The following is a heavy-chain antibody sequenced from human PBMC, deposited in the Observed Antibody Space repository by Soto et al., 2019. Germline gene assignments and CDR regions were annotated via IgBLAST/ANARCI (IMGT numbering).Heavy chain of an antibody. CDR3: ARGTGSSWFDT. CDR1: GYTFTDHY. V-gene: IGHV1-2*02. J-gene: IGHJ5*02. CDR2: INVKNGDT. D-gene: IGHD3-10*01. Sequence: ASVKVSCKTSGYTFTDHYIHWVRQAPGQGLEWMGWINVKNGDTKYAQRFQDSVIMTRDTSIATTHLEMTRLTSDDTAVYHCARGTGSSWFDTRGQGTQVTVSS.